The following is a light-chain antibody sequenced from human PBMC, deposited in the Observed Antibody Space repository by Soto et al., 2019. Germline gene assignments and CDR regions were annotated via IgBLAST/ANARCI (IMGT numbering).Light chain of an antibody. CDR1: QTIKVY. J-gene: IGKJ2*01. CDR3: QQYHSYPYT. V-gene: IGKV1-5*03. CDR2: KAS. Sequence: DIQMTQSPSTLSASVGDRVTIPCRASQTIKVYLAWYQQKPGKAPKLLVYKASTLETGVPSRFSGSGSGTEFTLTISSLQPDDFATYYCQQYHSYPYTFGQGTKLDTK.